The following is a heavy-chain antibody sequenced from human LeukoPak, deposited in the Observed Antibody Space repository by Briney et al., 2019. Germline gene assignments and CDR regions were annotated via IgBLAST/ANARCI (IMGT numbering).Heavy chain of an antibody. Sequence: PGGSLRLSCAASGFTFSSYSMNWVRQAPGKGLEWIGEINHSGSTNYNPSLKSRVTISVDTSKNQFSLKLSSVTAADTAVYYCARRGAYYDFWSGNAKNYYYMDVWGKGTTVTVSS. CDR3: ARRGAYYDFWSGNAKNYYYMDV. CDR2: INHSGST. J-gene: IGHJ6*03. V-gene: IGHV4-34*01. D-gene: IGHD3-3*01. CDR1: GFTFSSYS.